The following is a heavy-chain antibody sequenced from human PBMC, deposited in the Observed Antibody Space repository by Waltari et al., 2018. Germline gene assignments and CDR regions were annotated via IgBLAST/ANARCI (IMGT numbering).Heavy chain of an antibody. V-gene: IGHV3-74*01. CDR3: ARKGGRGYPYGPFYYDN. CDR1: GFSFGDYW. Sequence: EVQLVESGGGLVQPGGSLRLSCAASGFSFGDYWMHWVRQAPGKGLEWVSLINIGGGYISDTDSVKGRFTISRDNAKNTLFLQLNSLRVEDTAVYYCARKGGRGYPYGPFYYDNWGQGTLVTVSP. J-gene: IGHJ4*02. D-gene: IGHD5-18*01. CDR2: INIGGGYI.